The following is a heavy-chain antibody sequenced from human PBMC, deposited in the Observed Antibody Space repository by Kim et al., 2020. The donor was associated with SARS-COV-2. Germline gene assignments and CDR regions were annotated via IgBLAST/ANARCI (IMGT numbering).Heavy chain of an antibody. J-gene: IGHJ4*02. D-gene: IGHD1-26*01. V-gene: IGHV3-7*01. Sequence: GGSLRLSCSASGFPFTTYYMTWVRQAPGKGLERVANIKPDGSDKNYVESVKGRFTISRDNTERSLSLQMNSLRVEDTAVYYCARGGGSYYSVWGRGTLVTVSS. CDR2: IKPDGSDK. CDR1: GFPFTTYY. CDR3: ARGGGSYYSV.